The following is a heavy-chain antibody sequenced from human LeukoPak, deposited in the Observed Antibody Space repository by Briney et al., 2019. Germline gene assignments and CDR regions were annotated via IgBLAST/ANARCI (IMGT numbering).Heavy chain of an antibody. CDR3: YAAGTFNAFDI. V-gene: IGHV3-30*03. Sequence: GGSLRLSCAASGFTFSSYGMHWVRQAPGKGLEWVAVISYDGSNKYYADSVKGRFTISRDNSKNTLYLQMNSLRAEDTAVYYCYAAGTFNAFDIWGQGTMVTVSS. J-gene: IGHJ3*02. D-gene: IGHD6-13*01. CDR1: GFTFSSYG. CDR2: ISYDGSNK.